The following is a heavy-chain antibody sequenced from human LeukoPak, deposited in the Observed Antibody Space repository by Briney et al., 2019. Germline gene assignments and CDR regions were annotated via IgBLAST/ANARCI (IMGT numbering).Heavy chain of an antibody. D-gene: IGHD3-22*01. J-gene: IGHJ4*02. CDR3: ARAAYSDDGGYRDYYFDS. CDR2: INADNGDT. Sequence: ASVKVSCKASGYTFTGYIMHWVRQAPGQRLEWMGWINADNGDTVSSQKFQGRVTITRDTSASTAYMALSSLRSEDTAVYFCARAAYSDDGGYRDYYFDSWGQGTLVTVSS. CDR1: GYTFTGYI. V-gene: IGHV1-3*01.